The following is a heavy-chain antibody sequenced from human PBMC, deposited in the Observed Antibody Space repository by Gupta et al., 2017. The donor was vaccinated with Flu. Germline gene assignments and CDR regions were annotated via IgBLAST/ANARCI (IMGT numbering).Heavy chain of an antibody. V-gene: IGHV1-2*02. CDR1: GYPFTVYH. CDR2: IDPNGGGT. J-gene: IGHJ4*02. Sequence: QVQLVQSGAEVKKPGASVKVSCKASGYPFTVYHIHWLRQAPGQGLEWMGWIDPNGGGTFYAQKFQGRVTMTRDTSITTAYMEVGSLEYDDTAVFYCARGGAMGNTGPFENWGQGTLVTVSS. CDR3: ARGGAMGNTGPFEN. D-gene: IGHD2-8*02.